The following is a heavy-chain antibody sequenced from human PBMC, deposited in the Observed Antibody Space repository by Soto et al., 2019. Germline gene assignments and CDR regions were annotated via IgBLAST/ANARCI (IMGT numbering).Heavy chain of an antibody. Sequence: GGSLRLSCGASAFSFSHYAMHWVRQAPGKGLECVAVISYDGNIKRYADSVKGRFTISRDNSENTLYLQMNSLRPEDTAVYYCARAGYCSGGRCYSPYYYYYGMDVWGQGTTVTVSS. J-gene: IGHJ6*02. V-gene: IGHV3-30-3*01. D-gene: IGHD2-15*01. CDR1: AFSFSHYA. CDR3: ARAGYCSGGRCYSPYYYYYGMDV. CDR2: ISYDGNIK.